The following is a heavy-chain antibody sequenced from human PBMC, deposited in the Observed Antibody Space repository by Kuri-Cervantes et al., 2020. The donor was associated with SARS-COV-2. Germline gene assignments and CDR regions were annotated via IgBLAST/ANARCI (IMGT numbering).Heavy chain of an antibody. CDR3: AREDRGWFDP. CDR2: IYYSGST. J-gene: IGHJ5*02. CDR1: GGSISSSSYY. V-gene: IGHV4-39*02. Sequence: SETLSLTCTVSGGSISSSSYYWGWIRQPPGKGLERIGSIYYSGSTYYNPSLKSRVTISVDTSKNQFSLKLSSVTAADTAVYYCAREDRGWFDPWGQGTLVTVSS.